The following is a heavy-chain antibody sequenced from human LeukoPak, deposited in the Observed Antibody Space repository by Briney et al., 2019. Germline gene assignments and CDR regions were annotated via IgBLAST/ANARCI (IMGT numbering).Heavy chain of an antibody. CDR1: GGAFSSYA. CDR2: IIPIFGTA. J-gene: IGHJ3*02. CDR3: AREQQLDRDDAFDI. Sequence: SVKVSCKASGGAFSSYAISWVRQAPGQGLEWMGGIIPIFGTANYAQKFQGRVTITADKSTSTAYMELSSLRSEDTAVYYCAREQQLDRDDAFDIWGQGTMVTVSS. V-gene: IGHV1-69*06. D-gene: IGHD6-13*01.